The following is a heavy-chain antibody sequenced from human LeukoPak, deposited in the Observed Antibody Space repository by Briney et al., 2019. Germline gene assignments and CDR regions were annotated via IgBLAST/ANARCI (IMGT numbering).Heavy chain of an antibody. CDR2: ISAYNGNT. D-gene: IGHD1-26*01. Sequence: GASVKVSCKASGYSFTSYGISWVRQAPGQGLEGMGWISAYNGNTNYAQKLQGRVTITTDTSTSTAYMELRSLRSDDTAVYYCAREMGYSGSYYFDYWGQGTLVTVSS. V-gene: IGHV1-18*01. CDR3: AREMGYSGSYYFDY. CDR1: GYSFTSYG. J-gene: IGHJ4*02.